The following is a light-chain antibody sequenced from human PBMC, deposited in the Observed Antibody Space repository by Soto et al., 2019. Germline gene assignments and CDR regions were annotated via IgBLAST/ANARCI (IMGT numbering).Light chain of an antibody. J-gene: IGKJ1*01. CDR3: QQYGSSPT. Sequence: EIVLTQSPGTLSLSPGDRATLSCRASQSVSSSDLAWYQQKPGQAPRLLIYGASSRATGIPDRFSGSGSGTDFTLTISRLEPEYFAVYYCQQYGSSPTFGQGTKVEIK. CDR2: GAS. V-gene: IGKV3-20*01. CDR1: QSVSSSD.